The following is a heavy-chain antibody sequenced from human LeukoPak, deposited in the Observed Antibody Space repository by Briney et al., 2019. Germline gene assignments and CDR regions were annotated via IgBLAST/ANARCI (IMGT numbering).Heavy chain of an antibody. V-gene: IGHV4-4*07. CDR2: IYTSGST. Sequence: PSETLSLTCTVSGASISSYYWSWIRQPAGKGLEWIGRIYTSGSTNYNPSLKSRVTMSVDTSKNQFSLKLSSVTAADTAVYYCARRLPVAGTDDAFDIWGQGTMVTVSS. CDR1: GASISSYY. CDR3: ARRLPVAGTDDAFDI. D-gene: IGHD6-19*01. J-gene: IGHJ3*02.